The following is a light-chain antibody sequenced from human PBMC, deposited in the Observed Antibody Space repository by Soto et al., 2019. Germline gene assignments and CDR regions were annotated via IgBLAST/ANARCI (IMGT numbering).Light chain of an antibody. Sequence: DIVMTQSPDSLAVSLGERATINCKSSQSVLYSSNNKNYLAWYQQQPGQPPMLLIYWASTPQSGVPDRFSGSGSWPDLTLTFRSLQAEDVAVYYCQQYYSTPRTFGQGTKVDIK. V-gene: IGKV4-1*01. CDR2: WAS. CDR1: QSVLYSSNNKNY. CDR3: QQYYSTPRT. J-gene: IGKJ1*01.